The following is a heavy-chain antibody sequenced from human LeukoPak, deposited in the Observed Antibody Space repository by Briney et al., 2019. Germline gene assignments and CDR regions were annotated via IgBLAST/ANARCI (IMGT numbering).Heavy chain of an antibody. CDR1: GFTFSTYA. Sequence: SGGSLRLSCAVSGFTFSTYALSWVRQAPGKGLEWVSGISGSGGSSYFADSVKGRFTISRDNSRNTLYLQMNSLRAEDTAVYYCAKDGAGGDGYNGYWGQGTLVTVSS. J-gene: IGHJ4*02. CDR2: ISGSGGSS. CDR3: AKDGAGGDGYNGY. D-gene: IGHD5-24*01. V-gene: IGHV3-23*01.